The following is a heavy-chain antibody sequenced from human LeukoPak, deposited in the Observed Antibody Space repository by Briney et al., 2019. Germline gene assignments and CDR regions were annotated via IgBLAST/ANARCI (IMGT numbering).Heavy chain of an antibody. CDR2: INADGSST. D-gene: IGHD1-26*01. Sequence: PGGSLRLSCAASGFTLSSYWMHWVRQAPGKGLVWVSRINADGSSTSYADAVKGRFTISRDNAKNTLYLQMNSLRAGDTAVYYCARESSWAPDYWGQGTLVTVSS. CDR3: ARESSWAPDY. CDR1: GFTLSSYW. J-gene: IGHJ4*02. V-gene: IGHV3-74*01.